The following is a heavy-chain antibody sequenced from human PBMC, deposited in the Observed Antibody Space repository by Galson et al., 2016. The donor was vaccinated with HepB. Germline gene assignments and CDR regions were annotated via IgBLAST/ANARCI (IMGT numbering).Heavy chain of an antibody. V-gene: IGHV3-15*01. J-gene: IGHJ4*02. CDR1: GFTFSDAW. CDR3: TTGVSRYCSGGSCYSAYNFDN. CDR2: IKSKTDGGTT. D-gene: IGHD2-15*01. Sequence: SLRLSCAVSGFTFSDAWMTWVRQAPGKGLEWVGRIKSKTDGGTTDYAAPVKGRFTISRDDSKNTLYLQMNSLKIEDTAVYYCTTGVSRYCSGGSCYSAYNFDNWGQGTLVTVSS.